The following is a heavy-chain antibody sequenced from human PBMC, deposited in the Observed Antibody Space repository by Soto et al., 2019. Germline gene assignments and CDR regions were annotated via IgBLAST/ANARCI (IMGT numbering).Heavy chain of an antibody. V-gene: IGHV3-15*01. J-gene: IGHJ5*02. D-gene: IGHD5-12*01. CDR2: IKSKTDGGTT. CDR1: GFTSNNAG. Sequence: EVQLVESGGGLVKPGGSLRRSCAASGFTSNNAGLSWVRQPPGKGLECVGRIKSKTDGGTTDYAAPVKGKFTISRDDSKYTLYLQMNSLKTEDTGVYYCTTEYSGGYDHWGQGTLVTVSS. CDR3: TTEYSGGYDH.